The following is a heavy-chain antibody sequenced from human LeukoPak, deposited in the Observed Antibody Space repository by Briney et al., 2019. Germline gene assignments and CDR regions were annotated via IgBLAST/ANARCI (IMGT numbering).Heavy chain of an antibody. J-gene: IGHJ4*02. CDR1: GFTFSSYE. V-gene: IGHV3-21*05. CDR3: ARTIVGAPYFDC. CDR2: ISSSSSYI. D-gene: IGHD1-26*01. Sequence: PGGSLRLSCAASGFTFSSYEMNWVRQAPGKGLEWVSYISSSSSYIYYADSVKGRFTIFRYNAKNSLYLQMNSLRAEDTAVYYCARTIVGAPYFDCWGQGTLVTVSS.